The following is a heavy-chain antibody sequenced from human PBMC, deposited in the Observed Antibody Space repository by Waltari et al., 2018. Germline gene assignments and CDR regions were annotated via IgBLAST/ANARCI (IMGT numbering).Heavy chain of an antibody. CDR1: GGTFSSYA. J-gene: IGHJ6*03. Sequence: QVQLVQSGAEVKKPGSSVKVSCKASGGTFSSYAISWVRQAPGQGLEWMGGSIPVFGTANCAQKFQGRFTITTDDATSTAYMELSSLRCEDTAVDYCARDTAPDYYGSGPRDLDYYYMDVWGKGTTVTVSS. V-gene: IGHV1-69*05. D-gene: IGHD3-10*01. CDR2: SIPVFGTA. CDR3: ARDTAPDYYGSGPRDLDYYYMDV.